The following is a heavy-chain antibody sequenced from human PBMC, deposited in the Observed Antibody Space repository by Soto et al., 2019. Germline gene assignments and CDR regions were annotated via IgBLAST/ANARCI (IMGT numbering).Heavy chain of an antibody. CDR3: VRGSGCGRNRCYFANDT. Sequence: SETLSVTCSVSGAFIRSFFWTWIRQPPGKALEWIGFISDSGSTNCSPSLKSRVTISADTSKNQFSLKLTSVTAADTAVYYCVRGSGCGRNRCYFANDTWGQGTLVTVSS. CDR2: ISDSGST. D-gene: IGHD2-2*01. CDR1: GAFIRSFF. J-gene: IGHJ5*02. V-gene: IGHV4-59*01.